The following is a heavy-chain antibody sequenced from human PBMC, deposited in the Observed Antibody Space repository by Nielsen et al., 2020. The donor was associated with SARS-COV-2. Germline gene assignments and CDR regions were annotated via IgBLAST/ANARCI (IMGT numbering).Heavy chain of an antibody. CDR3: AKGEITLTLGYCSGGSCPLGMDV. V-gene: IGHV3-9*01. J-gene: IGHJ6*02. D-gene: IGHD2-15*01. CDR1: GFTFDDYA. CDR2: ISWNSGSI. Sequence: SLKISCAASGFTFDDYAMHWVRQAPGKGLEWVSGISWNSGSIGYADSVKGRFTISRDNAKNSLYLQMNSLRAEDTVLYYCAKGEITLTLGYCSGGSCPLGMDVWGQGTTVTVSS.